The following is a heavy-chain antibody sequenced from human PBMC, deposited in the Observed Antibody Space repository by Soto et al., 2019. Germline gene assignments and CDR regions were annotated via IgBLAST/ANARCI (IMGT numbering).Heavy chain of an antibody. D-gene: IGHD1-26*01. CDR2: INPKSGGT. CDR3: ARDLAKGGGSAGFDY. Sequence: ASVKVSCKASGYTFTVYYMHWVRQAPGQGLEWMGWINPKSGGTMYPQRFQGRVTMTWDTSISTAYMALTRLRSDDTAVYYCARDLAKGGGSAGFDYWGQGTLVTVSS. J-gene: IGHJ4*02. V-gene: IGHV1-2*02. CDR1: GYTFTVYY.